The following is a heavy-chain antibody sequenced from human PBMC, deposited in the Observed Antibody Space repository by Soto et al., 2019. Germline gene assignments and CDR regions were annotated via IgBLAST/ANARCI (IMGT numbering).Heavy chain of an antibody. CDR2: IWYDGSNK. D-gene: IGHD6-13*01. CDR1: GFTFSSYG. V-gene: IGHV3-33*01. Sequence: QVQLVESGGGVVQPGRSLRLSCVASGFTFSSYGMHWVRQAPGKGLEWVAVIWYDGSNKYYADSVKGRFTISRDNSKNTRYLQLISLRAEDTAVYYCERGAAAGTSAFDIWGQGTMVTVSS. J-gene: IGHJ3*02. CDR3: ERGAAAGTSAFDI.